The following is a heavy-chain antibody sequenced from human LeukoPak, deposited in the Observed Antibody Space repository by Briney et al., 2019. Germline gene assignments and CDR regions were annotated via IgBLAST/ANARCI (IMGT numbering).Heavy chain of an antibody. CDR2: INPNSGGT. Sequence: GATVKVSCKASGYTFTGYYMHWVRQAPGQGLEWMGWINPNSGGTNYAQKFQGRVTMTRDMSISTAYMELSRLRSDDTAVYYCARAYQYNWFDPWGQGTLVTVSS. CDR3: ARAYQYNWFDP. J-gene: IGHJ5*02. V-gene: IGHV1-2*02. CDR1: GYTFTGYY.